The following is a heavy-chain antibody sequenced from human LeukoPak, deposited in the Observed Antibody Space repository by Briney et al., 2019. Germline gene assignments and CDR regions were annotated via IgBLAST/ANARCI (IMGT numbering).Heavy chain of an antibody. V-gene: IGHV1-69*13. D-gene: IGHD6-19*01. CDR1: GGTFSSYA. Sequence: ASVKVSCKASGGTFSSYAISWVRQAPGQGLEWMGGIIPIFGTANYAQKFQGRVTITADESTSTAYMELSSLRSDDTAVYYCARGLQENLAWLQAFSAFDIWGQGTMVTVSS. CDR2: IIPIFGTA. J-gene: IGHJ3*02. CDR3: ARGLQENLAWLQAFSAFDI.